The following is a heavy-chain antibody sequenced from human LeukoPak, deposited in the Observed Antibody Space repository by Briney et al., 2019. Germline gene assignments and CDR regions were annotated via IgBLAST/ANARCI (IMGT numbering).Heavy chain of an antibody. Sequence: GASVKVSCTASGYTXISYGISGVRQAPGQGLEWMGWISGYNGNTNYAQNLQGRVTMTTDTSTSTAYMELRSLRSDDTAVYYCARDRRDIVVVPAALHFDYWGQGTLVTVSS. D-gene: IGHD2-2*02. V-gene: IGHV1-18*01. J-gene: IGHJ4*02. CDR2: ISGYNGNT. CDR3: ARDRRDIVVVPAALHFDY. CDR1: GYTXISYG.